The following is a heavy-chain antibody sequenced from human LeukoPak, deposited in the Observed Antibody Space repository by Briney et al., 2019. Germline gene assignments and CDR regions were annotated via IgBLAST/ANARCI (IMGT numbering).Heavy chain of an antibody. CDR2: IKQDGSEK. J-gene: IGHJ4*02. CDR1: GFTFSSYW. D-gene: IGHD3-9*01. Sequence: PGGSLGLSCAASGFTFSSYWMSWVRQAPGKGLEWVANIKQDGSEKYYVDSVKGRFTISRDNAKNSLYLQMNSLRAEDTAVYYCARAGRYFDWLLPFDYWGQGTLVTVSS. CDR3: ARAGRYFDWLLPFDY. V-gene: IGHV3-7*01.